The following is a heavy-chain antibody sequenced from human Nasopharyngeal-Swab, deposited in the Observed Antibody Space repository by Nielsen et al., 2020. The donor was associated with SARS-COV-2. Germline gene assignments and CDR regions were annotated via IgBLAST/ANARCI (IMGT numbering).Heavy chain of an antibody. J-gene: IGHJ6*02. CDR2: LSGSGGST. Sequence: ETLPLTCAFSGFTFIRYALSWVRQAPGKELEWVSDLSGSGGSTYYADSVKGRFSISRDNSKNTLYLQMNSLRAEDTAVYYCARKNYYDSSGYYLVHFYYYYYGMDVWGQGTTVTVSS. CDR3: ARKNYYDSSGYYLVHFYYYYYGMDV. D-gene: IGHD3-22*01. V-gene: IGHV3-23*01. CDR1: GFTFIRYA.